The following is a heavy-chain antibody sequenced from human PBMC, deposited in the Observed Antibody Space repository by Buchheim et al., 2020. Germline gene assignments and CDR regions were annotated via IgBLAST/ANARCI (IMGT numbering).Heavy chain of an antibody. V-gene: IGHV3-23*04. Sequence: EVQLVESGGGLVQPGGSLRLSCVASGFTFSSYAMNWVRQAPGKGLEWVSVIRGSDGGPYYAGSVKGRFNISRDHSNKKLDLQMNSLRAEDTAVYYCAKGYRDGYNPFDYWGRGTL. J-gene: IGHJ4*02. D-gene: IGHD5-24*01. CDR2: IRGSDGGP. CDR1: GFTFSSYA. CDR3: AKGYRDGYNPFDY.